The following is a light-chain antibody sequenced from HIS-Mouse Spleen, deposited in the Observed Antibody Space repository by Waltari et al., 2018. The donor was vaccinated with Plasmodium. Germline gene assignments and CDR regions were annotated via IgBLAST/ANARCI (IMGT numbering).Light chain of an antibody. CDR1: QTVSSN. CDR2: GAS. J-gene: IGKJ3*01. CDR3: QQYNNWSFT. Sequence: EIVMTQSPATLSVSPGERSTLSGRASQTVSSNLAWYQQKPGQAPMLLIYGASTRANGITARFSGSGVVTECTLTISSLQSEDFEVYYCQQYNNWSFTFGPGTKVDIK. V-gene: IGKV3-15*01.